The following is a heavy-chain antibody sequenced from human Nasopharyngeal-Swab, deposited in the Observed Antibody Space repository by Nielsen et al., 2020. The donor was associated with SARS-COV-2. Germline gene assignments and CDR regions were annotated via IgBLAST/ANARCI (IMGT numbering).Heavy chain of an antibody. Sequence: SLKISCAASRFTFDNFAMHWVRQAPGKGLEWVSGISWNSIIIAYADSVRGRFTISTDNAKSTLYLEMNSLRAEDTAVYYCARGRGSSTSMIGYWGQGTLVTVSS. D-gene: IGHD2/OR15-2a*01. V-gene: IGHV3-9*01. J-gene: IGHJ4*02. CDR1: RFTFDNFA. CDR3: ARGRGSSTSMIGY. CDR2: ISWNSIII.